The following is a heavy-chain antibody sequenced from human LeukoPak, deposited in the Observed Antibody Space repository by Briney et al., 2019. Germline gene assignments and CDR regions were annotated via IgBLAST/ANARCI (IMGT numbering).Heavy chain of an antibody. D-gene: IGHD3-10*01. CDR1: RYTFTSYD. J-gene: IGHJ4*02. Sequence: ASVKVSCKASRYTFTSYDINWVRQANGQGLEWMGWMNPNSGNTGYAQKFQGRVTMTRNTSISTAYMELSSLRSEDTAVYYCAVEHSYYYGSGSYLNWGQGTLVTVSS. V-gene: IGHV1-8*01. CDR2: MNPNSGNT. CDR3: AVEHSYYYGSGSYLN.